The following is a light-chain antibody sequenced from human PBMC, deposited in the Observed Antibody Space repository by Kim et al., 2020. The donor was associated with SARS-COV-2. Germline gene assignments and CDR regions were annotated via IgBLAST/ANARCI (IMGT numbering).Light chain of an antibody. CDR1: QGVTSSY. Sequence: SPGERAALPCRASQGVTSSYLAWYQRKPGQAPRLLIYGASSRATGIPDRFSGSGSGTDFTLTISRLEPEDFAVYYCQQYGSSPWTFGQGTKVDIK. CDR3: QQYGSSPWT. J-gene: IGKJ1*01. V-gene: IGKV3-20*01. CDR2: GAS.